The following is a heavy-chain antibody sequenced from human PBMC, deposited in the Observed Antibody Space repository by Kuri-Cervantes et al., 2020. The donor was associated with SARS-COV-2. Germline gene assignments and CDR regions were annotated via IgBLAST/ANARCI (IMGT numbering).Heavy chain of an antibody. V-gene: IGHV3-23*01. Sequence: GESLKISCAASGFTFSSYAMSWVRQAPGKGLEWVSLITGSGDNTYYADSVRGRFTISRDNSRNTLYLRMNSLRTEDTAVYYCAKGGPMVRGEIRNNWFDPWGQGTLVTVSS. CDR2: ITGSGDNT. CDR1: GFTFSSYA. J-gene: IGHJ5*02. CDR3: AKGGPMVRGEIRNNWFDP. D-gene: IGHD3-10*01.